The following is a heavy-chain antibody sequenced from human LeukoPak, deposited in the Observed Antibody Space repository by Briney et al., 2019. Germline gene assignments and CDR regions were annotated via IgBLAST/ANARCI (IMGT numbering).Heavy chain of an antibody. Sequence: ESSETLSLTCAVYGGSFSGYYWSWIRQPPGKGLEWIGEINHSGSTNYNPSLKSRVTISVDTSKNQFSLKLSSVTAADTAVYYCANVRGYSYGYLDYWGQGTLATVSS. CDR2: INHSGST. D-gene: IGHD5-18*01. J-gene: IGHJ4*02. CDR3: ANVRGYSYGYLDY. V-gene: IGHV4-34*01. CDR1: GGSFSGYY.